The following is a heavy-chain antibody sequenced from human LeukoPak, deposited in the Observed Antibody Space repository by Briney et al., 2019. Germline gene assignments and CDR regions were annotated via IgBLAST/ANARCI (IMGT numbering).Heavy chain of an antibody. CDR3: ARSYYFDH. J-gene: IGHJ4*02. Sequence: SETLSLTCAVSGGSISSGGYSWSWIRQPPGKGLEWIGYIYHSGSTYYNPSLKSRVTISVDRSKNQFSLKLSSVTAADTAVYYCARSYYFDHWGQGTLVTVSS. V-gene: IGHV4-30-2*01. CDR1: GGSISSGGYS. D-gene: IGHD3-10*01. CDR2: IYHSGST.